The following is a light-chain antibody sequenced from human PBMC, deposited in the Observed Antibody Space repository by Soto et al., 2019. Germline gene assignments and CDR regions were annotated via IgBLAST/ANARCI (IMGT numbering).Light chain of an antibody. CDR3: RQYATSPKA. V-gene: IGKV3-20*01. J-gene: IGKJ1*01. Sequence: EIVLTQSPGTLSLSPGERATLSCRASQSVSSNYLAWYQQKPGRAPRLLIYGASGRPTGIPDRFSGSGSGTDLTLTINCPEPEDFAVYYCRQYATSPKAFGQGTKVAIK. CDR1: QSVSSNY. CDR2: GAS.